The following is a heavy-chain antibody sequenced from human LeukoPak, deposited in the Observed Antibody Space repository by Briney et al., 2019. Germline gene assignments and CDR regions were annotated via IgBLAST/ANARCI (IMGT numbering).Heavy chain of an antibody. Sequence: SETLSLTCTVSGYSISSGYYWGWIRQPPGKGLEWIGSIYHSGSTYYNPSLKSRVTISVDTSKNQFSLKLSSVTAADTAVYYCARGEMATIFDYWGQGTLVTVSS. J-gene: IGHJ4*02. CDR2: IYHSGST. V-gene: IGHV4-38-2*02. CDR3: ARGEMATIFDY. D-gene: IGHD5-24*01. CDR1: GYSISSGYY.